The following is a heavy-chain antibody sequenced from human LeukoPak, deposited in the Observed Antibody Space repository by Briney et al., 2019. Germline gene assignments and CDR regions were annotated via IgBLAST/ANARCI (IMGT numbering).Heavy chain of an antibody. Sequence: PSQTLSLTCTVSGGSISSGSYYWSWIRQPAGKGLEWIGRIYTSGSTNYNPSLKSRVTISVDTSKNQFSLKLSSVTAADTAVYYCARGLQPTYYYGSGSYYNVESFDYWGQRTLVTVSS. D-gene: IGHD3-10*01. CDR3: ARGLQPTYYYGSGSYYNVESFDY. V-gene: IGHV4-61*02. CDR1: GGSISSGSYY. CDR2: IYTSGST. J-gene: IGHJ4*02.